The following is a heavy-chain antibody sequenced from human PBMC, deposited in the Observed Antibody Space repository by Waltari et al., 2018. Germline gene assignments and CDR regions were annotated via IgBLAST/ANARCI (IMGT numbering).Heavy chain of an antibody. V-gene: IGHV1-18*04. CDR2: ISAYKVNK. CDR3: ASITMVRGVTTNYYYYYGMDV. J-gene: IGHJ6*02. CDR1: GYTFTSYG. D-gene: IGHD3-10*01. Sequence: QVQLVQSGAEVKKPGASVKVSCKASGYTFTSYGISWVRQAPGQGLEWMGWISAYKVNKNSGQKHQGRVTMTTDTSTRTAYMELRGLRSDDTAVYYCASITMVRGVTTNYYYYYGMDVWGQGTTVTVSS.